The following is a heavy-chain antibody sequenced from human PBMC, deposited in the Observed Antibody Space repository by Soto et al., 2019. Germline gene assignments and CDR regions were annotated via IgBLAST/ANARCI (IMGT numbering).Heavy chain of an antibody. CDR3: AVAGTDYYYYGMDV. J-gene: IGHJ6*02. D-gene: IGHD6-19*01. CDR2: IYYSGST. Sequence: LSLTCTVSGGSISSGGYYWSWIRQHPGKGLEWIGYIYYSGSTYYNPSLKSRVTISVDTSKNQFSLKLSSVTAADTAVYYCAVAGTDYYYYGMDVWGQGTTVTVSS. CDR1: GGSISSGGYY. V-gene: IGHV4-31*03.